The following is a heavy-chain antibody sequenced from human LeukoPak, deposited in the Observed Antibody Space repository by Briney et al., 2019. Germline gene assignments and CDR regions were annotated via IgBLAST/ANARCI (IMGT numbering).Heavy chain of an antibody. CDR1: GFTFSTYG. V-gene: IGHV3-21*01. J-gene: IGHJ4*02. D-gene: IGHD5-12*01. CDR2: FSGSTPYI. Sequence: GGSLRLSCTASGFTFSTYGMHWVRQAPGKGLEWVSFFSGSTPYIYYADSVKGRFTISRDNAKNSLYLQMNTLRAEDTAVYYCLRDRGYSTYDCWGQGTLVTVSS. CDR3: LRDRGYSTYDC.